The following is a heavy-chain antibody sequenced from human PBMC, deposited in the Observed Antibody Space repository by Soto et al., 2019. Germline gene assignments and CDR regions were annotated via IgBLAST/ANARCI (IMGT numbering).Heavy chain of an antibody. CDR1: GCTFSSYA. J-gene: IGHJ4*02. CDR2: ISGGGYTT. V-gene: IGHV3-23*01. CDR3: AKNEYYGSGSYFFDY. Sequence: SCAASGCTFSSYAMSWVRQAPGKGLEWVSAISGGGYTTYYADSVKGRFTISRDNSENTLYLQINRLRAEDTAVYYCAKNEYYGSGSYFFDYWGLGTLVTVSS. D-gene: IGHD3-10*01.